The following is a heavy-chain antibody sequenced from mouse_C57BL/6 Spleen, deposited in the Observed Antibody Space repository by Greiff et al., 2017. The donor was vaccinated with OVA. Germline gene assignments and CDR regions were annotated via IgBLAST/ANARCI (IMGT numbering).Heavy chain of an antibody. J-gene: IGHJ2*01. CDR3: PRRGGDSYFGY. V-gene: IGHV8-12*01. Sequence: QVTLKVSGPGLLQSSPSLSLTCSFSGFSLSTSGMGLSWVRQPSGKGLEWLAHIYWDDDKRYKPSLKSRLSISKDTSRNQVILKITSVDTADTATSYCPRRGGDSYFGYWGQGTALTVSS. CDR2: IYWDDDK. CDR1: GFSLSTSGMG.